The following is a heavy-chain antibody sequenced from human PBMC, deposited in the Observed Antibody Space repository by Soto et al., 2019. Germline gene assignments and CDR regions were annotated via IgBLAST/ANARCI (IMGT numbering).Heavy chain of an antibody. J-gene: IGHJ3*02. Sequence: YVMGWSRKAPGKGLEWVSTILVGGSTHYEDSVKGRFTISRDRSKNTVYLQMNSLTAGDTAMYYCAKATATGGAAFAICRQGTMVPVTS. CDR2: ILVGGST. D-gene: IGHD2-8*02. V-gene: IGHV3-23*01. CDR1: YV. CDR3: AKATATGGAAFAI.